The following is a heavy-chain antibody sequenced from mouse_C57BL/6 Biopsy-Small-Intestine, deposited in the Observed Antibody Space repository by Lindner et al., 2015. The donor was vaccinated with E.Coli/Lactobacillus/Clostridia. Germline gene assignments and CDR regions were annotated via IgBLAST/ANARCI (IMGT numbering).Heavy chain of an antibody. Sequence: VQLQESGPELVKPGASVKLSCKASGYTFTSYDINWVKQRPGQGLEWIGWIYPRDGSTKYNEKFKGKATLTVDTSSSTAYMELHSLTSEDSAVYFCARSSYYGRSAYWGQGTLVTVSA. CDR3: ARSSYYGRSAY. CDR1: GYTFTSYD. CDR2: IYPRDGST. D-gene: IGHD1-1*01. J-gene: IGHJ3*01. V-gene: IGHV1-85*01.